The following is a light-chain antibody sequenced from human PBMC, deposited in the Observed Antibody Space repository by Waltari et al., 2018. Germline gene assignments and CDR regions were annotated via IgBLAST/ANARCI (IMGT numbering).Light chain of an antibody. Sequence: DIQMTQSPSAMSASVGDRATITCRASQGISNFLTWFQQKPGQAPNPLLSFPSQLHSGXXXXXXXSGSGTEFTLTISSLQPEDFATYYCLQHNSYPWTFGQGT. J-gene: IGKJ1*01. CDR3: LQHNSYPWT. CDR2: FPS. CDR1: QGISNF. V-gene: IGKV1-17*03.